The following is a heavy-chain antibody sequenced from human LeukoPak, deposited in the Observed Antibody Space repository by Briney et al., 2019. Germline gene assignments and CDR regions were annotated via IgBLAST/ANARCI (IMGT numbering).Heavy chain of an antibody. D-gene: IGHD3-22*01. Sequence: ASVKVSCKASGYTFTGYYMHWVRQAPGQGLEWMGRINPNSGGTNYAQKFQGRVTMTRDTSISTAYMELSRLRSDDTAVYYCAREGYYDSSGYFGVLSLKRAEGAFDIWGQGTMVTVSS. CDR3: AREGYYDSSGYFGVLSLKRAEGAFDI. V-gene: IGHV1-2*06. CDR2: INPNSGGT. J-gene: IGHJ3*02. CDR1: GYTFTGYY.